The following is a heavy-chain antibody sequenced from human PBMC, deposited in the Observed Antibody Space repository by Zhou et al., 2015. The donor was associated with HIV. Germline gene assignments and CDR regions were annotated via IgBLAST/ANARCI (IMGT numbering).Heavy chain of an antibody. V-gene: IGHV3-9*01. D-gene: IGHD3-10*02. CDR3: VKDLWQQLVRGAFDV. J-gene: IGHJ3*01. CDR2: ISWNGGTI. Sequence: EVQLVESGGDLVQPGRSLRLSCAASGFIFDDYGMNWVRQVPGKGLEWVSGISWNGGTIAYADSVKGRFTISRDNGKNSLYLQMNSLRVEDTAFYYCVKDLWQQLVRGAFDVWGQGTLVTVSS. CDR1: GFIFDDYG.